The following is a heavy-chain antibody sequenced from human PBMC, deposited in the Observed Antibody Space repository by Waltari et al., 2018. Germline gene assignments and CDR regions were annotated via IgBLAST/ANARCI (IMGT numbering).Heavy chain of an antibody. Sequence: QVQLVQSGAEVKKPGASVKVSCKASGYTFTGYYMHWVRQAPGQGLEWMGWINPNSGGTNYAQKFQGRVTMTRDTAISTAYMELSRLRSDDTAVYYCARAAGYCSGGSCYPDAFDIWGQGTMVT. CDR2: INPNSGGT. CDR1: GYTFTGYY. CDR3: ARAAGYCSGGSCYPDAFDI. J-gene: IGHJ3*02. V-gene: IGHV1-2*02. D-gene: IGHD2-15*01.